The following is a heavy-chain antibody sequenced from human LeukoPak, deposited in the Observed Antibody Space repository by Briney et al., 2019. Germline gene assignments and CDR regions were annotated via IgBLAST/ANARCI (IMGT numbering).Heavy chain of an antibody. CDR1: GGSISSYY. CDR2: IYYSGST. J-gene: IGHJ4*02. Sequence: SETLSLTCTVSGGSISSYYWSWIRQPPGKGLEWIGYIYYSGSTNYNPSLKGRVTVSVDTSKNQFSLKLTSVTAADTAVYYCARGVWIYSYWGQGTLVTVS. CDR3: ARGVWIYSY. D-gene: IGHD5-12*01. V-gene: IGHV4-59*08.